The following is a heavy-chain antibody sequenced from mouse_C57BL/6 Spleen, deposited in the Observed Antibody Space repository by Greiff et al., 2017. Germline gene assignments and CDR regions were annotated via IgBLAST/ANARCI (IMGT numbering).Heavy chain of an antibody. CDR1: GYTFTSYW. J-gene: IGHJ2*01. CDR2: IDPSDSYT. CDR3: ARRCTDYFDY. V-gene: IGHV1-59*01. Sequence: VQLQQPGAELVRPGTSVKLSCKASGYTFTSYWMHWVKQRPGQGLEWIGVIDPSDSYTNYNQKFKGKATLTVDTSSSTAYMQLSSLTSEDSAVYYCARRCTDYFDYWGQGTTLTVSS.